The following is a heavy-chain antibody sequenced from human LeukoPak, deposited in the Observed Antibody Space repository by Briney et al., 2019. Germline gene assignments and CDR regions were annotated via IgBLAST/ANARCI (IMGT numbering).Heavy chain of an antibody. CDR1: GGTFSSYA. CDR3: ARDIQDPRDYYDSSGYTLDY. CDR2: IIPIFGTA. J-gene: IGHJ4*02. V-gene: IGHV1-69*05. D-gene: IGHD3-22*01. Sequence: SSVKVSCKASGGTFSSYAISWVRQAPGQGLEWMGRIIPIFGTANYAQKFQGRVTITTDESTSTAYIELSSLRSEDTAVYYCARDIQDPRDYYDSSGYTLDYWGQGTLVTVSS.